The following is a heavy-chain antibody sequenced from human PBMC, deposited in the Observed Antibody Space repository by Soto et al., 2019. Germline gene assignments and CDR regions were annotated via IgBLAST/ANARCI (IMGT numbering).Heavy chain of an antibody. Sequence: ASVKVSCKASGYTFTSYDINWVRQATGQGLEWMGWMNPNSGNTGYAQKFQGRVTMTRNTSISTAYMELSSLRSEDTAVYYCAKEGDYSNYNWFDPWGQGTLVTVSS. CDR3: AKEGDYSNYNWFDP. CDR1: GYTFTSYD. V-gene: IGHV1-8*01. D-gene: IGHD4-4*01. J-gene: IGHJ5*02. CDR2: MNPNSGNT.